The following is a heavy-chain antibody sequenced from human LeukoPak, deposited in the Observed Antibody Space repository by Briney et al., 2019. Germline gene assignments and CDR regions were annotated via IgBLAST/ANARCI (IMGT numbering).Heavy chain of an antibody. J-gene: IGHJ5*02. D-gene: IGHD2-15*01. CDR2: IKQDGSEK. Sequence: PGGSLRLSCAASGFTFSSYWMSWVRQAPGKGLEWVANIKQDGSEKYYVDSVKGRFTISRDNAKNSLYLQMNSLRAEDTAVYYCARSPRVVVGWFDPWGQGTLVTVSS. V-gene: IGHV3-7*01. CDR3: ARSPRVVVGWFDP. CDR1: GFTFSSYW.